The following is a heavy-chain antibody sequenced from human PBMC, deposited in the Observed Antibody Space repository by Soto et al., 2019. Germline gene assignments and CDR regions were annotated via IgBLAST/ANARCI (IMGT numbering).Heavy chain of an antibody. CDR1: GYSVNSGYS. D-gene: IGHD6-19*01. CDR3: ARVHTSGSGCDY. Sequence: SETLSLTCAVSGYSVNSGYSWAWIRQSPGKGLEWFGSVSHSGNTYYNPCLKSRVTMSVDTSKNQISLRLNSVTAADTALYYCARVHTSGSGCDYWGQGTLVTVSS. V-gene: IGHV4-38-2*01. CDR2: VSHSGNT. J-gene: IGHJ4*02.